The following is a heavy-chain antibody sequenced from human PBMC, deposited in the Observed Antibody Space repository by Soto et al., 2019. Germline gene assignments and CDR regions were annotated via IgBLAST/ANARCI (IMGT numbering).Heavy chain of an antibody. Sequence: KPSETLSLTCTVSGGSVSSGSYYWSWIRQPPGKGLEWIGYIYYSGSTNYNPSLKSRVTISVDTSKNQFSLKLSSVTAADTAVYYCARESPLIFGVVISPPVYGMDVWGQGTTVTVSS. CDR3: ARESPLIFGVVISPPVYGMDV. CDR2: IYYSGST. CDR1: GGSVSSGSYY. D-gene: IGHD3-3*01. V-gene: IGHV4-61*01. J-gene: IGHJ6*02.